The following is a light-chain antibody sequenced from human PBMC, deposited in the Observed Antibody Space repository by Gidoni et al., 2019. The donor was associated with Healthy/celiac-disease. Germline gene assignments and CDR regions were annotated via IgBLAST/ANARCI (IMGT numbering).Light chain of an antibody. J-gene: IGLJ2*01. Sequence: QSALTQPASVSGSPGQSITISCTGTSSDVGSYNLVSWYQQHPDKATKLMIYEVSKRPSGVSNRFSGSKSGNTASLTISGLQAEDEADYYCCSYAGSSTSVVFGGGTKLTVL. CDR2: EVS. V-gene: IGLV2-23*02. CDR3: CSYAGSSTSVV. CDR1: SSDVGSYNL.